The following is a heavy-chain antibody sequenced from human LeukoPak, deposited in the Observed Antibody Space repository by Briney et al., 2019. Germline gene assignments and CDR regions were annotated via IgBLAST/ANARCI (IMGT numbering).Heavy chain of an antibody. Sequence: GGSLRLSCEASGFTFSSHAMIWVRLAPGRGLEWVSSISDSGTTTHYADSVRGRFTISRDNSKNTLYLQMNSLGAEDTGVYYCAKQPYDSSGYYYPGAEYFQHWGQGTLVTVSS. J-gene: IGHJ1*01. CDR2: ISDSGTTT. CDR1: GFTFSSHA. CDR3: AKQPYDSSGYYYPGAEYFQH. D-gene: IGHD3-22*01. V-gene: IGHV3-23*01.